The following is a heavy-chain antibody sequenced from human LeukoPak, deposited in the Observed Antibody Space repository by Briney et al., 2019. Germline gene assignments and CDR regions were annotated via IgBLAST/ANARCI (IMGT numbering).Heavy chain of an antibody. CDR1: GGSISSGSYY. J-gene: IGHJ4*02. V-gene: IGHV4-39*07. CDR2: IYYSGST. Sequence: PSQTLSLTCTVSGGSISSGSYYWSWIRQPAGKGLEWIGSIYYSGSTYYNPSLKSRLTISVDTSKNQFSLKLSSVTAADTAVYYCARDTLSFGLFDYWGQGTLVTVSS. D-gene: IGHD3-10*01. CDR3: ARDTLSFGLFDY.